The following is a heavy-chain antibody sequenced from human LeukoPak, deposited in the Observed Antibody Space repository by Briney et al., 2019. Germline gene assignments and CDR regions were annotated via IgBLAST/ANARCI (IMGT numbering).Heavy chain of an antibody. J-gene: IGHJ4*02. CDR1: GYTFSSYY. V-gene: IGHV1-46*01. CDR2: INPSGGTK. Sequence: ASVKVSCKAAGYTFSSYYMHWVRQAPGQGLEWMGIINPSGGTKTYAQKFQGRVTMTGDTSTSSIYMELSSLRSEDTAVYYCARGVGRGYYDSSGYATFDYWGQGTLVTVSS. D-gene: IGHD3-22*01. CDR3: ARGVGRGYYDSSGYATFDY.